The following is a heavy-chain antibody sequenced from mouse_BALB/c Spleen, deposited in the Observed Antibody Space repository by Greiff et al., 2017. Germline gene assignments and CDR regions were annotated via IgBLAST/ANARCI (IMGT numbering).Heavy chain of an antibody. J-gene: IGHJ2*01. V-gene: IGHV5-6-5*01. D-gene: IGHD2-10*01. CDR1: GFTFSSYA. CDR2: ISSGGST. Sequence: EVHLVESGGGLVKPGGSLKLSCAASGFTFSSYAMSWVRQTPEKRLEWVASISSGGSTYYPDSVKGRFTISRDNARNILYLQMSSLRSEDTAMYYCARGPPLLYYFDYWGQGTTRTVSS. CDR3: ARGPPLLYYFDY.